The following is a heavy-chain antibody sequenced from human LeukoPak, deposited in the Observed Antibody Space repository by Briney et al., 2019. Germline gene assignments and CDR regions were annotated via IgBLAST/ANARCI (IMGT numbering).Heavy chain of an antibody. Sequence: GGSLRLSCAASGFTFSSYGMHWVRQAPGKGLEWVAFIRYDGSNKYYADSVKGRFTISRDNSKNTLYLQMNSLRAEDTAVYYCAKDGYYYGSSFDYWGQGTLVTVSS. D-gene: IGHD3-10*01. CDR3: AKDGYYYGSSFDY. CDR2: IRYDGSNK. CDR1: GFTFSSYG. V-gene: IGHV3-30*02. J-gene: IGHJ4*02.